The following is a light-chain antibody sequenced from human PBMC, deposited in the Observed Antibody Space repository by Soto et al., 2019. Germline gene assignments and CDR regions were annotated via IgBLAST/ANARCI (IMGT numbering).Light chain of an antibody. J-gene: IGKJ5*01. CDR2: DAS. CDR1: QSVSSY. Sequence: LVLTQSPSTRSFSPGDRAPLSCRASQSVSSYFAWYQQKPGQAPRLLIYDASNRATGIPARFSGSGSGTDLTLTISGLEPADFAVYYCQQRRNWPITFGQGTRLEIK. V-gene: IGKV3-11*01. CDR3: QQRRNWPIT.